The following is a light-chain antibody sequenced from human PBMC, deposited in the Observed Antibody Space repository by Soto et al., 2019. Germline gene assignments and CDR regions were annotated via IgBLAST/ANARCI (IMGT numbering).Light chain of an antibody. CDR3: SSFTRSSSVV. V-gene: IGLV2-14*01. CDR2: EIT. J-gene: IGLJ2*01. Sequence: QSVLTQPASVAGSPGQSITISCTGTSSDVGGSKYVSWYQHHPGKAPKLMIYEITNRPSGVSNRFSGSKSGNTASLTISGLHAEDEADYYCSSFTRSSSVVFGGGTKLTVL. CDR1: SSDVGGSKY.